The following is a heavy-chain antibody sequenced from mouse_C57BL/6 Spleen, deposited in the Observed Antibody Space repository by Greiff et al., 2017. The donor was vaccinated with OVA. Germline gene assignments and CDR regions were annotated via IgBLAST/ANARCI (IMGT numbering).Heavy chain of an antibody. CDR1: GYAFSSSW. J-gene: IGHJ2*01. V-gene: IGHV1-82*01. D-gene: IGHD3-2*02. CDR2: IYPGDGDT. Sequence: QVQLQQSGPELVKPGASVKISCKASGYAFSSSWMNWVKQRPGKGLEWIGRIYPGDGDTNYNGKFKGKATLTADKSSSTAYMKLSSLTSEDSAVYFCAREDSGLDYWGQGTTLTVSS. CDR3: AREDSGLDY.